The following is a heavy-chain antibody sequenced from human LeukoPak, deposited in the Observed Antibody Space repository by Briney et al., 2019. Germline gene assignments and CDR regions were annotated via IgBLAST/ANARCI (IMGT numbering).Heavy chain of an antibody. D-gene: IGHD6-13*01. CDR1: GGSISSYY. V-gene: IGHV4-59*01. CDR2: IYYSGST. CDR3: ARGGGSSWAGY. J-gene: IGHJ4*02. Sequence: PSETLSLTCTVSGGSISSYYWSCIRQPPGKGLEWIGYIYYSGSTNYNPSLKSRVTISVDTSKNQFSLKLSSVTAADTAVYYCARGGGSSWAGYWGQGTLVTVSS.